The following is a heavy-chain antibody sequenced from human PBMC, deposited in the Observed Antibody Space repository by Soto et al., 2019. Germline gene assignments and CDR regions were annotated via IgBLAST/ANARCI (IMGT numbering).Heavy chain of an antibody. Sequence: EVQLVESGGGLVQPGGSLRLSCAASGFTVSSNYMSWVRQAPGKGLEWVSVIYSGGSTYYADSVKGRFTISRDKSKNTLYHQMNSLRAEDTAVYYCARSHFWSGGCLDYWGQGTLVTVSS. CDR3: ARSHFWSGGCLDY. J-gene: IGHJ4*02. V-gene: IGHV3-66*01. D-gene: IGHD3-3*02. CDR1: GFTVSSNY. CDR2: IYSGGST.